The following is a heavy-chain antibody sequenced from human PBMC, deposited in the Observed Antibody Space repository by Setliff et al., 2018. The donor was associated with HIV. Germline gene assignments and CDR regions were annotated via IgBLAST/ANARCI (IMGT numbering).Heavy chain of an antibody. V-gene: IGHV5-51*01. J-gene: IGHJ6*04. CDR2: IFPGDSDT. CDR3: ARQDSISMSTPLNYYYYMDV. D-gene: IGHD3-16*01. Sequence: PGESLKISCKASGYTFTDYWIGWVRQMPGKGLEWMGMIFPGDSDTRYDPAFQGQVTFSADKSTNSVYLQWNSLKASDAGMYFCARQDSISMSTPLNYYYYMDVWGKGTTVTVSS. CDR1: GYTFTDYW.